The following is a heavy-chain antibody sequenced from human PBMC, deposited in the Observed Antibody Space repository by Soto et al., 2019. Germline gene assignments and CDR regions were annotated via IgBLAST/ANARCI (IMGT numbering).Heavy chain of an antibody. Sequence: PGGSRGSPFSAPESTFRAMGIPGSRQAPGKGLEWVAVIWYDGSNKYYADSVKGRFTISRDNSKNTLYLQMNSLRAEDTAVYYCARDDEGWFDPWGQGTLVTVSS. CDR2: IWYDGSNK. V-gene: IGHV3-33*01. J-gene: IGHJ5*02. CDR3: ARDDEGWFDP. CDR1: ESTFRAMG.